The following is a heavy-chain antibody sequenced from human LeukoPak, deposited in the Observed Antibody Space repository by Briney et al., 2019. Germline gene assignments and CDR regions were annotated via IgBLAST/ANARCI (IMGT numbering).Heavy chain of an antibody. V-gene: IGHV5-10-1*01. CDR1: GYSFTSYW. CDR3: ARQLTGYAPQE. J-gene: IGHJ1*01. CDR2: IDPSDSYT. Sequence: GESLKISCKSSGYSFTSYWISWVRQMPGKGLERMGRIDPSDSYTNYSPSFQGHVTISADKSMTTAYLQWTSLKASDTAMYYCARQLTGYAPQEWGQGTLVTVSS. D-gene: IGHD1-1*01.